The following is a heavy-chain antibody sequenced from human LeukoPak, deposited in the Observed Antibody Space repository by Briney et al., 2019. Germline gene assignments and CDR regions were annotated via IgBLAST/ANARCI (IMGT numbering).Heavy chain of an antibody. J-gene: IGHJ4*01. CDR3: ARDAAIDY. CDR1: GFSFGSFW. CDR2: INQDATEI. D-gene: IGHD6-25*01. Sequence: GGSLRLSCAASGFSFGSFWMTWVRQAPGKGLEWLANINQDATEIYYVDSVKGRFTISRDNTKNSLYLQMNTLRDDDSGIYYCARDAAIDYWGRGALGTASS. V-gene: IGHV3-7*03.